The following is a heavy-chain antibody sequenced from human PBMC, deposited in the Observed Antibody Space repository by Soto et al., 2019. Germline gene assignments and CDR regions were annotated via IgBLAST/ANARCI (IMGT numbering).Heavy chain of an antibody. CDR2: ISTYNGNT. V-gene: IGHV1-18*04. J-gene: IGHJ6*02. Sequence: QVQLMQSGAEVKKPGASVKVSCKASGYTFTNFGISWVRQAPGQGLEWMGWISTYNGNTNSAQKFQGRLTMTTDTPTSTAYMELRSLRSDDTAVYYCARGAISIPRGGHKNNGIDVWGQGTTVTVSS. CDR1: GYTFTNFG. CDR3: ARGAISIPRGGHKNNGIDV. D-gene: IGHD3-10*01.